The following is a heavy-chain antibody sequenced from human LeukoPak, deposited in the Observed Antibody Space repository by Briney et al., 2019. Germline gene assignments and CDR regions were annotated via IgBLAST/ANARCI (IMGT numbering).Heavy chain of an antibody. CDR2: IGTAGDT. D-gene: IGHD5-24*01. CDR1: GLTFSSYD. J-gene: IGHJ4*02. CDR3: ARESRDGYTDY. V-gene: IGHV3-13*01. Sequence: PGGSLRLSCAASGLTFSSYDMHWVRQATGKGLEWVSAIGTAGDTYYPGSVKGRFTISRENAKNSLYLQMNSLRAGDTAVYYCARESRDGYTDYWGQGTLVTVSS.